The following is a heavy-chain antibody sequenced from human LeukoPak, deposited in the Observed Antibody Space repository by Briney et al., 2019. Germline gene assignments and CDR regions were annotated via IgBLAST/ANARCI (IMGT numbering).Heavy chain of an antibody. Sequence: GESLKISCKGSGYSFTTYWIAWVRQMPGKGLEWMGIIYPGDSDTRYSPSFQGQVTISADKSISTAFPQWSSLKASDTAMYYCARQQVAYYYYYGMDVRGKGTTVTVSS. V-gene: IGHV5-51*01. CDR1: GYSFTTYW. D-gene: IGHD2-15*01. CDR3: ARQQVAYYYYYGMDV. J-gene: IGHJ6*04. CDR2: IYPGDSDT.